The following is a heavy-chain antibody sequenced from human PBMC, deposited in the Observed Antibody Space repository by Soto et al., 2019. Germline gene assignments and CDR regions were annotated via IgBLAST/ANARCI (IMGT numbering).Heavy chain of an antibody. CDR3: ATVWNYGSGSYRRTMDV. V-gene: IGHV1-24*01. D-gene: IGHD3-10*01. J-gene: IGHJ6*03. Sequence: ASVKVSCKVSGYTLTELSMHWVRQAPGKGLEWMGGFDPEDGETIYAQKFQGRVTMTEDTSTDTAYMELSSLRSEDTAVYYCATVWNYGSGSYRRTMDVWGKGTTVTVSS. CDR2: FDPEDGET. CDR1: GYTLTELS.